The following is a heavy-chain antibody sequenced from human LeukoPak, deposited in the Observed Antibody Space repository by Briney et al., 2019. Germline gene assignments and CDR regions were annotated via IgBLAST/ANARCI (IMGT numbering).Heavy chain of an antibody. V-gene: IGHV4-4*02. CDR1: GGSIKSNNW. Sequence: PSGTLSLTCAVSGGSIKSNNWWSWVRQPPGKGLEWIGEIYHSGSTNYNPSLESRVTVSVDTSKNQFSLKLSSVTAADTAVYYCASNYRPGIADQGDYWGQGTLVTVSS. D-gene: IGHD6-13*01. J-gene: IGHJ4*02. CDR2: IYHSGST. CDR3: ASNYRPGIADQGDY.